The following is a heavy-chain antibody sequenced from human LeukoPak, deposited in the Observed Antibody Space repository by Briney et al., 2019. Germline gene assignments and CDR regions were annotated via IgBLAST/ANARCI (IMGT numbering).Heavy chain of an antibody. CDR1: GFSISDSY. D-gene: IGHD2-8*01. CDR3: STDPWLLMY. Sequence: GGTLRLSCVVSGFSISDSYMTWIRQTPGKGLEWLAYISGSGSDIYFADSVKGRFTISRDNAKNSLYLQMNSLRPEDTALYYCSTDPWLLMYWGHGTLVTVSS. CDR2: ISGSGSDI. V-gene: IGHV3-11*01. J-gene: IGHJ4*01.